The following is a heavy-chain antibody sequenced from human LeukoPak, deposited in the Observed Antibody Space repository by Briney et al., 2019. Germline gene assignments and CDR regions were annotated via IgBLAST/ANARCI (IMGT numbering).Heavy chain of an antibody. CDR3: ARDAAIYNDY. Sequence: KPSETLSLTCAVYGGSFSGYYWSWIRQPPGKGLEWIGEINHSGSTNYNPSLKSRVTISVDTSKNQFSLKLSSVTIADTAVYYCARDAAIYNDYWGQGTLVTVSS. D-gene: IGHD3-10*01. V-gene: IGHV4-34*01. CDR1: GGSFSGYY. J-gene: IGHJ4*02. CDR2: INHSGST.